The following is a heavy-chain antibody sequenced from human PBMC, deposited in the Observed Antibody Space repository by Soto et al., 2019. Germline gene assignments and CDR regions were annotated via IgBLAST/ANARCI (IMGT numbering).Heavy chain of an antibody. J-gene: IGHJ4*02. V-gene: IGHV4-34*01. Sequence: QVQLQQWGAGLLKPSETLSLTCAVYGGSFSGYYWGWIRQPPWKGLEWIGEIHHSGSTNYNPSRKSRVTTSVDTSKNQFTLKLSSVTAADTAVYYCARGWGRIFDYWGQGTLVTVSS. CDR3: ARGWGRIFDY. D-gene: IGHD7-27*01. CDR2: IHHSGST. CDR1: GGSFSGYY.